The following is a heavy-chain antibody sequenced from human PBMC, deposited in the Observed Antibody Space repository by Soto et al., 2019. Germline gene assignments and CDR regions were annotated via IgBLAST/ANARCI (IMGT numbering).Heavy chain of an antibody. CDR3: ARVERGTATTVVDAFDI. D-gene: IGHD1-1*01. Sequence: QVQLQQWGAGLLKPSETLSLTCAVFGGSVNSGNYYWSWIRQPPGKGLEWIGEMSHSGGTHFNPSLKSRVTISVHTSKNRFSLKMSSVTAADTALYYCARVERGTATTVVDAFDIWGPGTMVTVSS. CDR1: GGSVNSGNYY. J-gene: IGHJ3*02. CDR2: MSHSGGT. V-gene: IGHV4-34*01.